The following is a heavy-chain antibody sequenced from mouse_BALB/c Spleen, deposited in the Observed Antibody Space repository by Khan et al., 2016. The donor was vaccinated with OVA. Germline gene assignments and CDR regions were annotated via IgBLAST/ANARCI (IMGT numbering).Heavy chain of an antibody. CDR1: GYIFTSYW. D-gene: IGHD3-2*02. V-gene: IGHV1S132*01. CDR3: AREEALYYFDY. CDR2: IYPGTDNT. Sequence: QVHVKQSGAELVRPGASVKLSCKTSGYIFTSYWIHWVKQRSGQGLEWIARIYPGTDNTYYNEKLKDKATVTADKSSSTAYMQLSSLKSEDSAVYCCAREEALYYFDYWGQGTTLTVSS. J-gene: IGHJ2*01.